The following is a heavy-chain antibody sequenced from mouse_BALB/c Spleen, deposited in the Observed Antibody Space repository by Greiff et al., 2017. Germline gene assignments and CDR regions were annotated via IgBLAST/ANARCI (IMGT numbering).Heavy chain of an antibody. D-gene: IGHD1-1*01. Sequence: DVQLQESGPGLVKPSQSLSLTCTVTGYSITSDYAWNWIRQFPGNKLEWMGYISYSGSTSYNPSLKSRISITRDTSKNQFFLQLNSVTTEDTATYYCAILDYWGQGTTLTVSS. CDR3: AILDY. CDR2: ISYSGST. J-gene: IGHJ2*01. V-gene: IGHV3-2*02. CDR1: GYSITSDYA.